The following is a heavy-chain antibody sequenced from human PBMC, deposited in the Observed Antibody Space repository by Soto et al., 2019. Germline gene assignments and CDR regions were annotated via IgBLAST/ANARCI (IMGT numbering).Heavy chain of an antibody. Sequence: ASVKVSCKSSGFTFASSAVQCVRQARGQRLEWIGWIVVGSGNTNYAQKFQERVTITRDMSTSTAYMELSSLRSEDTAVYYCAAGLPRPTDYLGQGTLVTVSS. CDR3: AAGLPRPTDY. V-gene: IGHV1-58*01. CDR1: GFTFASSA. CDR2: IVVGSGNT. J-gene: IGHJ4*02.